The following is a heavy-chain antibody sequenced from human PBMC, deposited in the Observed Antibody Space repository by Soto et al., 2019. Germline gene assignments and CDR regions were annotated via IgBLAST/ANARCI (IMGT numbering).Heavy chain of an antibody. D-gene: IGHD1-26*01. CDR2: ISESGGNT. V-gene: IGHV3-23*01. Sequence: EVQLLESGGGLVQPGGSLRLSCAASGFTFSSYAMSWVRQAPGKGLEWVSTISESGGNTYYADSVKGRFTISRDNSKNELDPQMSSLRAEDTAVYYWSNWYSGSPPYFQHWGQGTLVTVSS. J-gene: IGHJ1*01. CDR1: GFTFSSYA. CDR3: SNWYSGSPPYFQH.